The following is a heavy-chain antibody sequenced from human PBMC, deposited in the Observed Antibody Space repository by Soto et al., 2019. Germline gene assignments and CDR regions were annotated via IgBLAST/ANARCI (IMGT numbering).Heavy chain of an antibody. V-gene: IGHV3-74*01. CDR1: GFTFSSYW. D-gene: IGHD2-8*01. CDR3: ARVPTGKYGVWNY. CDR2: INPGGSIT. Sequence: EEQLVESGGGLVQPGGSLRLSCAASGFTFSSYWMHWVRQAPGKGLVWVSRINPGGSITTYADSVKGRLTITRDNAKNTLYLQINSLRGDDTAVYYCARVPTGKYGVWNYWGQGTLVTVSS. J-gene: IGHJ4*02.